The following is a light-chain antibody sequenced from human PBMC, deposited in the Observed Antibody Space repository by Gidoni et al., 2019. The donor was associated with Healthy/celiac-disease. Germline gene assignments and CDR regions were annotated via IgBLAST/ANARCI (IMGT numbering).Light chain of an antibody. J-gene: IGLJ2*01. CDR1: NMGSKR. Sequence: SYVLTQPPSVSVAPGQTARITCGGNNMGSKRLHWYQQKPGQSPLLVVYDDSNRTSGLPHLFSVSISVNTATLTIRRFEAVDESDYYCQVWDSSSHVVFGGGTKLTVL. CDR3: QVWDSSSHVV. CDR2: DDS. V-gene: IGLV3-21*02.